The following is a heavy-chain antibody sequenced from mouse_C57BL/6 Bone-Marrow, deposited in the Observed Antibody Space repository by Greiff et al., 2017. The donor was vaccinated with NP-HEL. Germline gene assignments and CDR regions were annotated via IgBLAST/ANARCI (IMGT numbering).Heavy chain of an antibody. CDR1: GFTFSSYG. Sequence: EVKVVESGGDLVKPGGSLKLSCAASGFTFSSYGMSWVRQTPDKRLEWVATISSGGSYTYYPDSVKGRYTISRDNAKNTLYLQMSSLKSEDTAMYYCARDWDGYWGQGTTLTVSS. J-gene: IGHJ2*01. V-gene: IGHV5-6*01. CDR3: ARDWDGY. D-gene: IGHD4-1*01. CDR2: ISSGGSYT.